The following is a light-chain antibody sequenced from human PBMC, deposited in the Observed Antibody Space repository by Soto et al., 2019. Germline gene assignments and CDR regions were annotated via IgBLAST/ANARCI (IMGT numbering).Light chain of an antibody. CDR3: SSYTSSSTLEV. CDR1: SSDVGGYND. V-gene: IGLV2-14*03. Sequence: QSVLTQPASVSGSPGQSITISCTGTSSDVGGYNDVSWYQQHPGKAPKLMICDVSNRPSGVSNRFSGSKSGNTASLTISGLQAEDEADYYCSSYTSSSTLEVFGTGTKLTVL. CDR2: DVS. J-gene: IGLJ1*01.